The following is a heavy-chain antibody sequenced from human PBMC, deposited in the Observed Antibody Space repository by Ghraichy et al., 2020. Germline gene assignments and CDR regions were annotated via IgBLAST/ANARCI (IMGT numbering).Heavy chain of an antibody. Sequence: GESLNISCAASGFTFSSYWMHWVRQAPGKGLVWVSRINSDGSSTSYADSVKGRFTISRDNAKNTLYLQMNSLRAEDTAVYYCARDTAGREGAFDIWGQGTMVTVSS. J-gene: IGHJ3*02. V-gene: IGHV3-74*01. CDR2: INSDGSST. D-gene: IGHD1-1*01. CDR1: GFTFSSYW. CDR3: ARDTAGREGAFDI.